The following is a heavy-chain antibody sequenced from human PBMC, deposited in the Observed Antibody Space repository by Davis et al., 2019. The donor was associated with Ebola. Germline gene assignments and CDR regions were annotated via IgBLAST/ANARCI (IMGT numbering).Heavy chain of an antibody. V-gene: IGHV3-7*01. Sequence: PGGSLRPSCAASGFTFSSYWMSWVRQAPGKGLEWVANIKEDGSEKHYVDSVKGRFTISRDNAKNSLYVQMNSLRAEDTAVYYCAREGLGSDRYFDYWGQGTLVTVSS. CDR1: GFTFSSYW. CDR2: IKEDGSEK. D-gene: IGHD3-10*01. CDR3: AREGLGSDRYFDY. J-gene: IGHJ4*02.